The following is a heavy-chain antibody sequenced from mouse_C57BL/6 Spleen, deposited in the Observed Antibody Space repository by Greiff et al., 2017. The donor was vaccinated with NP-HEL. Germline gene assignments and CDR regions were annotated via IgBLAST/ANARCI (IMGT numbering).Heavy chain of an antibody. CDR3: ASTDYYGSSSEAWFAY. D-gene: IGHD1-1*01. Sequence: EVQLQQSGPELVKPGASVKISCKASGYTFTDYYMNWVKQNHGKSLEWIGDINPNNGGTSYNQKFKGKATLTVDKSSSTAYMEIRSLTSEDSAFYYCASTDYYGSSSEAWFAYWGQGTLVTVSA. CDR2: INPNNGGT. CDR1: GYTFTDYY. V-gene: IGHV1-26*01. J-gene: IGHJ3*01.